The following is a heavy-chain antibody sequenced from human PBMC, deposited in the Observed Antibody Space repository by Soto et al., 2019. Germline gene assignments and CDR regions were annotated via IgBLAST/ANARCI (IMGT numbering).Heavy chain of an antibody. V-gene: IGHV3-30*03. J-gene: IGHJ6*02. Sequence: GGSLRLSCAASGFTFSRHGMHWVRQAPGKGLEWVALISHDGSKKYYADSVKGRFTISRDNAKNSLYLQMNSLRAEDTAVYYCARMELVYGMDVWGQGTTVTVSS. CDR3: ARMELVYGMDV. CDR2: ISHDGSKK. CDR1: GFTFSRHG. D-gene: IGHD1-7*01.